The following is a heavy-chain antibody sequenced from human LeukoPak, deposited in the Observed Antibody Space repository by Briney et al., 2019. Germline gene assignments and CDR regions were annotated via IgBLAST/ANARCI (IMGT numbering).Heavy chain of an antibody. CDR2: IYHSGCT. CDR3: ASAGGYYGSGSFLDY. V-gene: IGHV4-38-2*02. Sequence: SETLSLTCTVSRYDINSVYYWGWIRQPPGKGLGWIGSIYHSGCTYYTASRKSRVTISMDTSRNKFSLNLNSVTAANTAVYYCASAGGYYGSGSFLDYWGQGLLVTVSS. J-gene: IGHJ4*02. D-gene: IGHD3-10*01. CDR1: RYDINSVYY.